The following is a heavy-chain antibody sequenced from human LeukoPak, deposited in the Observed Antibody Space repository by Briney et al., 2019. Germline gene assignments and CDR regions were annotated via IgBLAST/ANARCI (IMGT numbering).Heavy chain of an antibody. D-gene: IGHD3-22*01. CDR1: GGTFSSYA. V-gene: IGHV1-69*13. CDR2: IIPIFGTA. CDR3: AREGDYYDSSGYYEYNWFDP. J-gene: IGHJ5*02. Sequence: ASVKVSCKASGGTFSSYAISWVRQAPGQGLEWMGGIIPIFGTANYAQKSQGRVTITADESTSTAYMELSSLRSEDTAVYYCAREGDYYDSSGYYEYNWFDPWGQGTLVTVSS.